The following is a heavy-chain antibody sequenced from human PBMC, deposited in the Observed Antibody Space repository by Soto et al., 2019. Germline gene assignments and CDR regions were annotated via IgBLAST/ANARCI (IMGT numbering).Heavy chain of an antibody. J-gene: IGHJ6*02. CDR1: GFTFSSYA. V-gene: IGHV3-23*01. CDR2: ISGSGGST. D-gene: IGHD6-6*01. Sequence: EVQLLESGGGLVQSGGSLRLSCAASGFTFSSYAMSWVRQAPGKGLEWVSAISGSGGSTYYADSVKGRFTISRDNSKNTLYLQMNSLRAEDTAVYYCAKEGYSSSPESYYYYGMDVWGQGTTVTVSS. CDR3: AKEGYSSSPESYYYYGMDV.